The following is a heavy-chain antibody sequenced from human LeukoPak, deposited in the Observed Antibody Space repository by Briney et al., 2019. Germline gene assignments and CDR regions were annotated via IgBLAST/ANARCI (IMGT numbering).Heavy chain of an antibody. D-gene: IGHD1-26*01. CDR3: ARQGWELVGY. V-gene: IGHV4-39*01. J-gene: IGHJ4*02. CDR1: GGSISSSSYY. CDR2: IYYSGST. Sequence: SETLSLTCTVSGGSISSSSYYWGWIRQPPGKGLEWIGSIYYSGSTYYNPSLKSRVTISVDTSKNQFSLKLSSVTAADTAMYYCARQGWELVGYWGQGTLVTVSS.